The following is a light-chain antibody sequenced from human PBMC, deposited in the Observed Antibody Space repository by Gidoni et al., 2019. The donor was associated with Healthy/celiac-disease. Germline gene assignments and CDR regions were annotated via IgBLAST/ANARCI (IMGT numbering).Light chain of an antibody. Sequence: QSVLTPPPSASGTPGQRVTISCSGSVSNIGSNTVNWYQQLPGTAPKLLIYSNNQRPSGVPDRFSGSKSGTSASLAISGLQSEDEADYYCAAWDDSLNGLWVFGGGTKLTVL. CDR3: AAWDDSLNGLWV. V-gene: IGLV1-44*01. CDR1: VSNIGSNT. J-gene: IGLJ3*02. CDR2: SNN.